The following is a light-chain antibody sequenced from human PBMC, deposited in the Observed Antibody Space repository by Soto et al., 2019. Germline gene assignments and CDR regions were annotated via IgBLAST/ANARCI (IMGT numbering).Light chain of an antibody. CDR2: DAS. CDR1: QSVSSSY. CDR3: QQRSNWPIT. V-gene: IGKV3D-20*02. J-gene: IGKJ3*01. Sequence: EIVLTQSPGTLSLSPGDRATLSCRASQSVSSSYLAWYKQKPGQAPRLIIYDASNRATGIPARFSGSGSGTDFTLTIGSLEPEDFAVYYCQQRSNWPITFGPGTKVDIK.